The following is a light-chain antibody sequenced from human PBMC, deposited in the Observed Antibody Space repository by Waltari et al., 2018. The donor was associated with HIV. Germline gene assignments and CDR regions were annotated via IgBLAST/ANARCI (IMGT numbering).Light chain of an antibody. J-gene: IGLJ3*02. CDR3: LLYYGGRQPTWV. CDR1: TGPVPSSSY. Sequence: VVTQEPSLTVSPGGTVTPTCTSSTGPVPSSSYALWFQQRPGQAPRPLIYSADKRHSWTPDHFSGSLLGAKAALTLFGAQPEDEADYFCLLYYGGRQPTWVFGGGTKLTV. CDR2: SAD. V-gene: IGLV7-43*01.